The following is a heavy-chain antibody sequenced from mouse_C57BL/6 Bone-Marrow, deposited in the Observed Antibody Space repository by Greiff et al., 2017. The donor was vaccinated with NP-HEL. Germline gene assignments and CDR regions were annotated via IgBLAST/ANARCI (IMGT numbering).Heavy chain of an antibody. CDR2: IYPGAGDT. CDR1: GYAFSSYW. D-gene: IGHD1-1*01. CDR3: ARYYGSSYYFDY. Sequence: VQLVESGAELVKPGASVKISCKASGYAFSSYWMNWVKQRPGKGLEWIGQIYPGAGDTNYNGKFKGKATLTADKSSSTAYMQLSSLTSEDSAVYFCARYYGSSYYFDYWGQGTTLTVSS. V-gene: IGHV1-80*01. J-gene: IGHJ2*01.